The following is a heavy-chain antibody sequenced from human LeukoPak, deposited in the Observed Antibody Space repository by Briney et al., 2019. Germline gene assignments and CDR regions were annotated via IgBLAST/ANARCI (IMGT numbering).Heavy chain of an antibody. CDR3: ARGPFLWFGESTRYFQH. Sequence: GGSLRLSCAASGFTFSSYAMHWVRQAPGKGLEWVAVISYDGSNKYYADSVKGRFTISRDNSKDTLYLQMNSLRAEDTAVYYCARGPFLWFGESTRYFQHWGQGTLVTVSS. CDR1: GFTFSSYA. D-gene: IGHD3-10*01. J-gene: IGHJ1*01. CDR2: ISYDGSNK. V-gene: IGHV3-30-3*01.